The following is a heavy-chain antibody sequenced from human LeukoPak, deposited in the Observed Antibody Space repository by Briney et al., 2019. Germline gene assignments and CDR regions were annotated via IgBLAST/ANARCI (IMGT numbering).Heavy chain of an antibody. CDR2: INPNSGGT. Sequence: ASVKVSCKASGYTFTGYYMHWVRQAPGQGLEWMGWINPNSGGTNYAQKFQGRVTMTRDTSISTAYMELSRLRSDDTAVYYCARDRIAVAGRAFCYFDYCGQGTLVTVSS. CDR3: ARDRIAVAGRAFCYFDY. CDR1: GYTFTGYY. V-gene: IGHV1-2*02. D-gene: IGHD6-19*01. J-gene: IGHJ4*02.